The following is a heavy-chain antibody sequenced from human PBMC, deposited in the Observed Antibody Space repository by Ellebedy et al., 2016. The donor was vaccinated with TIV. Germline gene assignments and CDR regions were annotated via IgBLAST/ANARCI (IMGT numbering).Heavy chain of an antibody. V-gene: IGHV3-23*01. J-gene: IGHJ3*02. CDR3: TKRGVGWAAFDI. Sequence: GESLKISCAASGFTFSSYAMNWVRQAPGKGLEWVSAISGSGDTTYYADSVKGRFTISRDNSQDTVHLQMNSLRDEDTAVYYCTKRGVGWAAFDIWGPGTMVTVSS. CDR2: ISGSGDTT. CDR1: GFTFSSYA. D-gene: IGHD6-19*01.